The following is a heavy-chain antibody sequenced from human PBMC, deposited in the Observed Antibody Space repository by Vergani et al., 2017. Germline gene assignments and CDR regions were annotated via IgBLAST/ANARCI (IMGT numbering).Heavy chain of an antibody. V-gene: IGHV4-61*02. D-gene: IGHD3-10*01. CDR3: ARGARRYYYGSRSRLSLSWFDP. CDR2: IYTSGST. J-gene: IGHJ5*02. CDR1: GGSISSGSYY. Sequence: QVQLQESGPGLVKPSQTLSLTCTVSGGSISSGSYYWSWIRQPAGKGLGWIGRIYTSGSTNYNPSLKSRVTISVDTSKNQFSLKLSSVTAADTAVYSCARGARRYYYGSRSRLSLSWFDPWGQGTLVTVSS.